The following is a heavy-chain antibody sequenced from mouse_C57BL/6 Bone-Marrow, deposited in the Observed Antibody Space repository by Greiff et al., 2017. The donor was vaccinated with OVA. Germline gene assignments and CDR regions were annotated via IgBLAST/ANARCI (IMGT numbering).Heavy chain of an antibody. D-gene: IGHD2-4*01. V-gene: IGHV2-2*01. CDR2: IWSGGST. CDR3: ARKDDYDAWFAY. J-gene: IGHJ3*01. CDR1: GFSLTSYG. Sequence: QVQLKESGPGLAQPSQSLSITCTASGFSLTSYGVHWVRQSPGQGLEWLGVIWSGGSTDYNAAFISRLSISKDNTKSQVFYKMISLQADDTAIYYCARKDDYDAWFAYWGQGTLVTVSA.